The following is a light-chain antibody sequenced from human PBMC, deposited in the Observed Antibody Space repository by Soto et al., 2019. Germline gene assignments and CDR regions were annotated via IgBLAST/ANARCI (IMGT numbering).Light chain of an antibody. CDR3: CSYATGSTRVI. V-gene: IGLV2-23*01. CDR2: EGS. J-gene: IGLJ2*01. CDR1: TSDVGSHNF. Sequence: QSALTQPASVSGSPGQSITISCTGTTSDVGSHNFVSWYQQHPGKAPKLMIYEGSKRPSGVSNRFSGSKSGNTASLTISGLQAEDEADYYCCSYATGSTRVIFGGGTKLTVL.